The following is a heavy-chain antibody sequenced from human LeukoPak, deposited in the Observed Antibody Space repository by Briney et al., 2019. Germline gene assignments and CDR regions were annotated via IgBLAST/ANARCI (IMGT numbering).Heavy chain of an antibody. Sequence: GGSLRLSYAASGFTFSSYAMSWVRQAPGKGLEWVSAISGSGGSTYYADSVKGRFTISRDNSKNTLYLQMNSLRAEDTAVYYCAKDRMARITMIVALTWGQGTLVTVSS. J-gene: IGHJ5*02. D-gene: IGHD3-22*01. CDR3: AKDRMARITMIVALT. CDR2: ISGSGGST. V-gene: IGHV3-23*01. CDR1: GFTFSSYA.